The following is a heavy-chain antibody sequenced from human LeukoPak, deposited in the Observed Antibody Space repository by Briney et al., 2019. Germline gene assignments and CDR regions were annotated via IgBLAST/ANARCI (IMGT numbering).Heavy chain of an antibody. J-gene: IGHJ4*02. Sequence: GGSLRLSCAASGFTSSSYSMNWVRQAPGKGLEWVSSISSSSSYIYYADSVKGRFTISRENAKNSLYLKMNRLRAEDTAVYYCARDVVARPPPSFDYWGQGTLVTVSS. CDR2: ISSSSSYI. CDR3: ARDVVARPPPSFDY. V-gene: IGHV3-21*01. D-gene: IGHD2-15*01. CDR1: GFTSSSYS.